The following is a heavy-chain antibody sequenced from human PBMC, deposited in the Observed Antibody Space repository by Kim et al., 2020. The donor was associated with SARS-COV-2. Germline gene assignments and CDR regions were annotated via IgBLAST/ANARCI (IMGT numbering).Heavy chain of an antibody. J-gene: IGHJ4*02. CDR3: ARVMRDSSSSTPDY. Sequence: GGSLRLSCAASGFIFSDYGMHWVRQAPGKGLEWLAVRWYDGNDKDYADSVKGRLTVSRDNSKNTLYMEVNSLRVEDTAVYYCARVMRDSSSSTPDYWGLGTLVTVSS. D-gene: IGHD6-6*01. CDR1: GFIFSDYG. V-gene: IGHV3-33*01. CDR2: RWYDGNDK.